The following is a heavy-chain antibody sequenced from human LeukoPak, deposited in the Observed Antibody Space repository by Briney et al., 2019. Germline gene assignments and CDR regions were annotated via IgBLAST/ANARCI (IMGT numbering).Heavy chain of an antibody. V-gene: IGHV3-21*01. D-gene: IGHD2-2*02. CDR2: IGSSTADI. CDR3: VRILNTAKFPNWFDP. CDR1: GFTFSSYT. J-gene: IGHJ5*02. Sequence: GGSLRLSCAASGFTFSSYTMNWVRQAPRKGLEWVSSIGSSTADIYYADSVKGRFTISRDNAKNSLHLQMNILRAEDTAVYYCVRILNTAKFPNWFDPWGQGTLVTVSS.